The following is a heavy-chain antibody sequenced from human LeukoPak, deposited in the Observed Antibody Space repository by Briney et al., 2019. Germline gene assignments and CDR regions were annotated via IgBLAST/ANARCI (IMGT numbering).Heavy chain of an antibody. D-gene: IGHD1-26*01. J-gene: IGHJ6*02. CDR2: IYYSGST. Sequence: SQTLSLTCTVSGGSISSGGYYWSWIRQHPGKGLEWIGYIYYSGSTYYNPSLKSRVTISVDTSKNQFSLKLSSVTAADTAVYYCARDSAYYYYGMDVWGQGTTATVSS. CDR1: GGSISSGGYY. CDR3: ARDSAYYYYGMDV. V-gene: IGHV4-31*03.